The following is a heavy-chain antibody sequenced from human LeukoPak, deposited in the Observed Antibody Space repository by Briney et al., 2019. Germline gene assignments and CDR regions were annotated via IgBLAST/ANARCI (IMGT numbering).Heavy chain of an antibody. CDR2: IYTSGST. CDR1: GVSISSYY. D-gene: IGHD3-10*01. Sequence: PSETLSLTCTVSGVSISSYYWSWIRQPAGKGLEWIGRIYTSGSTNYNPSLKSRVTMSVDTSKNQFSLKLTSVTPADTAVYYCAKTAKYYYGSETYYFFEYWGQGTLVTVSS. V-gene: IGHV4-4*07. J-gene: IGHJ4*02. CDR3: AKTAKYYYGSETYYFFEY.